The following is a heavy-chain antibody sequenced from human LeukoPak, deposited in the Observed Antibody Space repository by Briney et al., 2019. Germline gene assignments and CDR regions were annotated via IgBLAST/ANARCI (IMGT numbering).Heavy chain of an antibody. V-gene: IGHV3-53*01. Sequence: GGSLRLSCAASGFTVGSNYMSWVRQAPGKGLEWVSVIYSGGSTYYADSVKGRFTISRDNSKNTLYLQMNSLRAEDTAVYYCARDYSYYGSGSYYDYWGQGTLVTVSS. CDR2: IYSGGST. D-gene: IGHD3-10*01. CDR3: ARDYSYYGSGSYYDY. CDR1: GFTVGSNY. J-gene: IGHJ4*02.